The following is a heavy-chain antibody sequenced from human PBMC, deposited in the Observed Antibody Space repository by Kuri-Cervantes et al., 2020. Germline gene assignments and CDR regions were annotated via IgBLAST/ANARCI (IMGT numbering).Heavy chain of an antibody. V-gene: IGHV3-33*01. CDR3: ARDEYYYDSSGYSLPY. CDR1: GFTFSSYG. Sequence: GGSLRLSCAASGFTFSSYGMHWVRQAPGKGLEWVAVIWYDGSNKYYADSVKGRFTISRDNSKNTPYLQMNSLRAEDTAVYYCARDEYYYDSSGYSLPYWGQGTLVTVSS. D-gene: IGHD3-22*01. J-gene: IGHJ4*02. CDR2: IWYDGSNK.